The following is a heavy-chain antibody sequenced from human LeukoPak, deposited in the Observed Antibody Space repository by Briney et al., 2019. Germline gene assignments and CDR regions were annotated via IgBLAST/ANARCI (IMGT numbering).Heavy chain of an antibody. CDR1: GDSISSYY. D-gene: IGHD6-13*01. CDR2: IYHSGST. J-gene: IGHJ3*02. V-gene: IGHV4-59*12. Sequence: SETLSLTCTVSGDSISSYYWSWIRQPPGKGLEWIGYIYHSGSTYYNPSLKSRVTISVDRSKNQFSLKLSSVTAADTAVYYRARGSSSFWAFDIWGQGTMVTVSS. CDR3: ARGSSSFWAFDI.